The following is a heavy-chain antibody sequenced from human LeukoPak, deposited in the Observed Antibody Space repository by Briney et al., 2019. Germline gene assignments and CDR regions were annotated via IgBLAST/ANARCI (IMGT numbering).Heavy chain of an antibody. CDR1: GFTFSSYW. V-gene: IGHV3-48*01. Sequence: GGSLRLSCAASGFTFSSYWMSWVRQAPGKGLEWVSYISSSSSTIYYADSVKGRFTISRDNAKNSLYLQMNSLRAEDTAVYYCARDRTDIVVGHYYYYMDVWGKGTTVTISS. J-gene: IGHJ6*03. CDR3: ARDRTDIVVGHYYYYMDV. D-gene: IGHD2-2*01. CDR2: ISSSSSTI.